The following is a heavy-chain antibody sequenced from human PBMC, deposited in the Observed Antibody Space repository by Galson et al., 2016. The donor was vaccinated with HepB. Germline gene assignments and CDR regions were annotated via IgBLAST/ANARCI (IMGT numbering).Heavy chain of an antibody. J-gene: IGHJ5*02. Sequence: TLSLTCTVSGGSINSPTYYWSWVRQFPRKGLEWIGYIFYSGSPYYNPSLKSRLTMSIDTSKNQFSLNLTSVTVAHTAVYYCGRDSPHVRFDPWGQGTLVTVSS. CDR3: GRDSPHVRFDP. CDR2: IFYSGSP. V-gene: IGHV4-31*03. CDR1: GGSINSPTYY.